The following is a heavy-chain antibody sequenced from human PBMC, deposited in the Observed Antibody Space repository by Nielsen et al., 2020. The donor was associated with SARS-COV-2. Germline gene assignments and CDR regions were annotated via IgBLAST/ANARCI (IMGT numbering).Heavy chain of an antibody. V-gene: IGHV3-15*01. J-gene: IGHJ4*02. Sequence: VRQMPGKGLEWVGRIKSKTDGGTTDYAAPVKGRFTISRDDSKNTLYLQMNSLKTEDTAVYYCAKAGGFSYGSTLNYFDYWGQGTLVTVSS. CDR3: AKAGGFSYGSTLNYFDY. D-gene: IGHD5-18*01. CDR2: IKSKTDGGTT.